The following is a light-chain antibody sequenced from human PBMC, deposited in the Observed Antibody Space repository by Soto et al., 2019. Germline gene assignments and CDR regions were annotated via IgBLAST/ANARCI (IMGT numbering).Light chain of an antibody. V-gene: IGKV1-27*01. J-gene: IGKJ1*01. Sequence: DIQMTQSPSSLSAFVGDRVTITCRASQDIGNFLAWYQQKPGKVPKLLIYAASTLQSGVPSRFSGSGSGTDFTLTISSLQPEDVATYYCQQSYSTLWTFGQGTKVDIK. CDR3: QQSYSTLWT. CDR1: QDIGNF. CDR2: AAS.